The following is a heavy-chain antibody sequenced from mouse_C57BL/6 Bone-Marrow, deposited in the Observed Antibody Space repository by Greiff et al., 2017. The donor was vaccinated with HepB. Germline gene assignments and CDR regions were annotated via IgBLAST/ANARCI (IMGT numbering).Heavy chain of an antibody. V-gene: IGHV14-4*01. Sequence: EVQLQQSGAELVRPGASVKLSCTASGFNIKDDYMHWVKQRPEQGLEWIGWIDPENGDTEYASKFQGKATITAEPSSNTAYLQLSSLTSEDTAVYYCTTDYYGSSYGYWGQGTTLTVSS. CDR1: GFNIKDDY. CDR2: IDPENGDT. J-gene: IGHJ2*01. D-gene: IGHD1-1*01. CDR3: TTDYYGSSYGY.